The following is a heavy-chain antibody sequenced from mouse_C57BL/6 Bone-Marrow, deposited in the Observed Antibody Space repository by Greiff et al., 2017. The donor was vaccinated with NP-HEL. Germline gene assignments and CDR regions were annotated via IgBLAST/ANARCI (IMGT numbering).Heavy chain of an antibody. D-gene: IGHD2-2*01. CDR1: GFNIKDDY. CDR3: TTEDGYDGGFDY. V-gene: IGHV14-4*01. Sequence: EVQLQQSGAELVRPGASVKLSCTASGFNIKDDYMHWVKQRPEQGLEWIGWIDPENGDTEYAAKFQGKATITADPSSNTAYLQLSSLTSEDTAVYYCTTEDGYDGGFDYWGQGTTLTVSS. J-gene: IGHJ2*01. CDR2: IDPENGDT.